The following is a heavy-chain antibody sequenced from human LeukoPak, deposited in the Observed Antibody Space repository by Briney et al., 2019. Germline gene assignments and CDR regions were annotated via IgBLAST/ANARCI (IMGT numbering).Heavy chain of an antibody. CDR3: ARDLYERDSSGHYGGGFDY. J-gene: IGHJ4*02. Sequence: ASVKVSCKASGYTFTSYYMHWVRQAPGQGLEWMGIINPSGGSPTYAQKIQGRVTMTRDTSTSAVYMELSSLTSEDTAIYYCARDLYERDSSGHYGGGFDYWGQGTLVAVSS. D-gene: IGHD3-22*01. CDR1: GYTFTSYY. CDR2: INPSGGSP. V-gene: IGHV1-46*01.